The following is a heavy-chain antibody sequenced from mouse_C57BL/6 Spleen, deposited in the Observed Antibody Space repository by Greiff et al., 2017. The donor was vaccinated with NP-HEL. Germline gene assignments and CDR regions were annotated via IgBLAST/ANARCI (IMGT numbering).Heavy chain of an antibody. Sequence: EVQLQESGGGLVKPGGSLKLSCAASGFTFSDYGMHWVRQAPEKGLEWVAYISSGSSTIYYADTVQGRFTISIDNAKNTLFLQMTSLRSEDTAMYYCARRYYGNYDYAMDYWGQGTSVTVSS. CDR3: ARRYYGNYDYAMDY. V-gene: IGHV5-17*01. CDR1: GFTFSDYG. D-gene: IGHD2-1*01. J-gene: IGHJ4*01. CDR2: ISSGSSTI.